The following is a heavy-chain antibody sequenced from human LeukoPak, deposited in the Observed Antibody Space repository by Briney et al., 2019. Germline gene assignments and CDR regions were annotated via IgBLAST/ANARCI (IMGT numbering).Heavy chain of an antibody. Sequence: ASPKVSCKASGYTFTGYYIHWVRQAPGQGLWWMGWINPNIGGTNYAQKFQGRVTMTRDTSISTAYVELSRLRSDDTAVYYCARVGTGTRDWGQGTLVTVSS. J-gene: IGHJ4*02. CDR2: INPNIGGT. CDR1: GYTFTGYY. D-gene: IGHD1-7*01. CDR3: ARVGTGTRD. V-gene: IGHV1-2*02.